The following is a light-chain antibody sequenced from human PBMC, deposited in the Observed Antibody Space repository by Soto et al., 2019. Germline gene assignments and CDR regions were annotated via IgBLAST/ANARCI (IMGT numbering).Light chain of an antibody. CDR1: QSVSSNY. CDR2: GAS. J-gene: IGKJ1*01. V-gene: IGKV3-20*01. CDR3: QQYGTTLWT. Sequence: EIVLTQSPGTLSPSAGERITPSSEASQSVSSNYLAWYQQKNGQAPRLLIYGASSRATGIPDRFSGSGYGTDFNLTIIRLETEDFAVYYCQQYGTTLWTFGQGTKVDIK.